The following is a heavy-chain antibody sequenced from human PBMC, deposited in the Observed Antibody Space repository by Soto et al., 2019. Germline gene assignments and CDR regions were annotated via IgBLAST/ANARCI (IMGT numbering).Heavy chain of an antibody. CDR3: ARDPRFFCNGGSCYSDAFDI. J-gene: IGHJ3*02. V-gene: IGHV4-59*01. D-gene: IGHD2-15*01. CDR1: GGSISSYY. Sequence: PSETLSLTCTVSGGSISSYYWSWIRQPPGKGLEGMGYIYYTGSTNSNPPLKSRVTLSVDTSKNQFSLKLSSVTAADTAVYYCARDPRFFCNGGSCYSDAFDIWGQGTMVTVS. CDR2: IYYTGST.